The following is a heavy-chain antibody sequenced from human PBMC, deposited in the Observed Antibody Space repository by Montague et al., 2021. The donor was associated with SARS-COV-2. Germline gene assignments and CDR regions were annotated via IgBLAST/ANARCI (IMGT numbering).Heavy chain of an antibody. J-gene: IGHJ3*02. CDR2: IYYSGST. CDR1: GGSISSGGYY. CDR3: ARVQGITMIVVVIGAFDI. Sequence: TLSLTCTVSGGSISSGGYYWGWIRQHPGKGLEWIGYIYYSGSTYSNPSPKSRVTISVDTSKNQFSLKLSSVTAADTAVYYCARVQGITMIVVVIGAFDIWGQGTMVTVSS. V-gene: IGHV4-31*03. D-gene: IGHD3-22*01.